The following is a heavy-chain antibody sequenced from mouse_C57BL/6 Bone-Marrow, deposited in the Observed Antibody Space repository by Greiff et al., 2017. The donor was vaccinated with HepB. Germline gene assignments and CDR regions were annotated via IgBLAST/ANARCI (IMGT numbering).Heavy chain of an antibody. CDR3: TTTYYYGSSYWYFDV. Sequence: VQLQQSRAELVRPGASVKLSCTASGFNIKDDYMHWVKQRPEQGLEWIGWIDPENGDTEYASKFQGKATITADTSSNTAYLQLSSLTSEDTAVYYCTTTYYYGSSYWYFDVWGTGTTVTVSS. D-gene: IGHD1-1*01. CDR1: GFNIKDDY. J-gene: IGHJ1*03. CDR2: IDPENGDT. V-gene: IGHV14-4*01.